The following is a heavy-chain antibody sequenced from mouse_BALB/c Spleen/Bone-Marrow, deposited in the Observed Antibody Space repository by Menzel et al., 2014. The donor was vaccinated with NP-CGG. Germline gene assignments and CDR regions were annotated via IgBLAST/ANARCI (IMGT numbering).Heavy chain of an antibody. Sequence: DVQLQESGPELVKPGASVKLSCRASGFSFTDYFINWVKQSHGKSLEWIGRIHPHNGDTFYNQKFKVKATLTVDKSSNTARMELLSLTSEDSAVYYCGRYGYDAMDFWGQGTSVTVSS. V-gene: IGHV1-37*01. CDR1: GFSFTDYF. J-gene: IGHJ4*01. D-gene: IGHD1-1*02. CDR3: GRYGYDAMDF. CDR2: IHPHNGDT.